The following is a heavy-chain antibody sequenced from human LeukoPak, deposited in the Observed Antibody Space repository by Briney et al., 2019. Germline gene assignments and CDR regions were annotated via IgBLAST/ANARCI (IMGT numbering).Heavy chain of an antibody. CDR2: ISYDGSNK. CDR3: AKDGAAAGNFDY. J-gene: IGHJ4*02. D-gene: IGHD6-13*01. CDR1: GFTFSSYG. V-gene: IGHV3-30*18. Sequence: GGSLRLSCAASGFTFSSYGMHWVRQAPGKGLEWVAVISYDGSNKYYADSVKGRFTISRENSKNTLYLQMNSRRAEDTAVYYCAKDGAAAGNFDYWGQGTPVTVSS.